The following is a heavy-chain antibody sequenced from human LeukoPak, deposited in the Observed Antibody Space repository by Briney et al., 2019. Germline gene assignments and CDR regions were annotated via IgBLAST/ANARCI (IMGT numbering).Heavy chain of an antibody. V-gene: IGHV4-59*01. CDR1: GGSFTNYY. D-gene: IGHD3-22*01. J-gene: IGHJ3*01. CDR3: ARHYFDSGAYYANDAFNV. CDR2: IYYRWST. Sequence: SETLSDTCTVSGGSFTNYYWSWIRQPPGMGMEWIGYIYYRWSTNYNPSLKSRVTISLDTSRNQFSLKLTSVTPADTAVYYCARHYFDSGAYYANDAFNVWGRGTMVTVSS.